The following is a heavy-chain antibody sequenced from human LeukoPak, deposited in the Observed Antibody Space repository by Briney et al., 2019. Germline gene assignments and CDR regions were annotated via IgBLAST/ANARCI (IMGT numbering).Heavy chain of an antibody. CDR3: ARDRSRKLLWFGEVFDY. D-gene: IGHD3-10*01. J-gene: IGHJ4*02. CDR2: IRYDGSNK. V-gene: IGHV3-30*02. CDR1: GFTFSSYS. Sequence: GGSLRLSCAASGFTFSSYSMNWVRQAPGKGLEWVAFIRYDGSNKYYADSVKGRFTISRDNSKNTLYLQMNSLRAEDTAVYYCARDRSRKLLWFGEVFDYWGQRTLVTVSS.